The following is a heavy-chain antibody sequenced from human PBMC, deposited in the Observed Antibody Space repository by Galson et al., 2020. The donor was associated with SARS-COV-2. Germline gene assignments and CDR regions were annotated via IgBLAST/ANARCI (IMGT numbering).Heavy chain of an antibody. Sequence: GGSLRLSCAASGFTFDDYAMHWVRQVPGKGLEWVSGISWNSGSIGYADSVKGRFTISRDNAKNSLYVQMNSLRAEDTALYYCAKDRGLFDGMDVWGQGTTVTVSS. CDR2: ISWNSGSI. J-gene: IGHJ6*02. D-gene: IGHD2-21*01. V-gene: IGHV3-9*01. CDR3: AKDRGLFDGMDV. CDR1: GFTFDDYA.